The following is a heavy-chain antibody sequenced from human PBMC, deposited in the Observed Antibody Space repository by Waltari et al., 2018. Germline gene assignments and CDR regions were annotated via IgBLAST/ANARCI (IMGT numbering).Heavy chain of an antibody. V-gene: IGHV4-39*07. CDR3: AREWKDYYGSGSYVDY. D-gene: IGHD3-10*01. CDR1: GGSISSSSYY. Sequence: QLQLQESGPGLVKPSETLSLTCTVPGGSISSSSYYWGWIRQPPGKGLEWIGSIYYSGSTYYNPSLKSRVTISVDTSKNQFSLKLSSVTAADTAVYYCAREWKDYYGSGSYVDYWGQGTLVTVSS. CDR2: IYYSGST. J-gene: IGHJ4*02.